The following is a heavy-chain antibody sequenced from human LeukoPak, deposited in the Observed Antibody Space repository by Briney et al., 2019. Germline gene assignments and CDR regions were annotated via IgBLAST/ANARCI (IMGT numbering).Heavy chain of an antibody. CDR1: GFTFSSYA. J-gene: IGHJ3*02. Sequence: GGSLRLSCAASGFTFSSYAMHWVRQAPGKGLEWVAVISYDGSNKYYADSVKGRFTISRDNSKNTLYLQMNSLRAEDTAVYYCARSSGSYYKTTLLSDAFDIWGQGTMVTVSS. CDR3: ARSSGSYYKTTLLSDAFDI. V-gene: IGHV3-30-3*01. CDR2: ISYDGSNK. D-gene: IGHD1-26*01.